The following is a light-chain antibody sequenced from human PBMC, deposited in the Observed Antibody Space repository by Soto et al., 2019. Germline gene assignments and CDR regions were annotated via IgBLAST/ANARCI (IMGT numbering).Light chain of an antibody. Sequence: IVMTHSPATLSVSPCERATLSCRASQSISSNLAWYQQKPGQAPRLLMFRTSSRATGFPARFSGSGSGTEFNLTISSLQSEDFGVYYCQQYNNWPRATFGQGTKVDIK. CDR2: RTS. CDR1: QSISSN. CDR3: QQYNNWPRAT. V-gene: IGKV3-15*01. J-gene: IGKJ1*01.